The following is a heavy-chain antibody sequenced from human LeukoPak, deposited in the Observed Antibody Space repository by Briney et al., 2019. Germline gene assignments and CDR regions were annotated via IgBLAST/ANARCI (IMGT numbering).Heavy chain of an antibody. CDR2: IRYDGIVT. CDR3: ARANPADFNH. V-gene: IGHV3-74*01. Sequence: QSGGSLRLSCVASEFTFSNYWIHWVRQPPGKGLVWVSRIRYDGIVTNYADSVEGRFTISRDNAKNTVHLQMNSLRDDDTAVYYCARANPADFNHWGRGTLVTVSS. D-gene: IGHD1-14*01. J-gene: IGHJ2*01. CDR1: EFTFSNYW.